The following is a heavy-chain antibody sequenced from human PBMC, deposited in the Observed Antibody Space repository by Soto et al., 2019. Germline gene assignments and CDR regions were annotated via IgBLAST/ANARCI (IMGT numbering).Heavy chain of an antibody. CDR3: ATLTKYDILTGFYPC. CDR2: IYSDGST. CDR1: GFTFSDHN. J-gene: IGHJ4*02. Sequence: GGSLRLSCAASGFTFSDHNMSWVRQAPGKGLEWVSVIYSDGSTYYADSVKGRFIISRDNSNNTLYFQMNSLRAEDTAVYYCATLTKYDILTGFYPCWGQGTLVTVSS. V-gene: IGHV3-66*01. D-gene: IGHD3-9*01.